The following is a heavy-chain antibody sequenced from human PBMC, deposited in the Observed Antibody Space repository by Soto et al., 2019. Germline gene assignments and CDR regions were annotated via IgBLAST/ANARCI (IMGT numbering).Heavy chain of an antibody. CDR1: GFTFSSYA. D-gene: IGHD1-1*01. CDR2: VSYNGGDT. J-gene: IGHJ4*02. Sequence: GGSLRLSCAASGFTFSSYAMTWVRQAPGKGLEWVSIVSYNGGDTYYADSVKGRFTISRDNSKDTVDLQMNGLRAEDTAVYYCARYIRGPTAYYFDFWGPGVLVTVPS. CDR3: ARYIRGPTAYYFDF. V-gene: IGHV3-23*01.